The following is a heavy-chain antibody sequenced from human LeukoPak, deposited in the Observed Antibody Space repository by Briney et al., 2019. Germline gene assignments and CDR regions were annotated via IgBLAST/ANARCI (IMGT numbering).Heavy chain of an antibody. CDR3: AGDPNYYDSIAFDI. J-gene: IGHJ3*02. CDR2: INHSGST. D-gene: IGHD3-22*01. Sequence: SETLSLTCAVYGGSFSGYYWSWIRQPPGKGLEWIGEINHSGSTNYNPSLKSRVTISVDTSKNQFSLKLSSVIAADTAVYYCAGDPNYYDSIAFDIWGQGTMVTVSS. V-gene: IGHV4-34*01. CDR1: GGSFSGYY.